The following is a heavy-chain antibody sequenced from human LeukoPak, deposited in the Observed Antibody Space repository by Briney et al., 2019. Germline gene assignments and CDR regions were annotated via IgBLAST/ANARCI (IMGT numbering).Heavy chain of an antibody. CDR2: LSGSGGNT. CDR1: GFTFSSYA. CDR3: EKGSYYYDSADYFDY. J-gene: IGHJ4*02. V-gene: IGHV3-23*01. D-gene: IGHD3-22*01. Sequence: PSGGSLRLSCAASGFTFSSYAMSWVRQAPGKGLEWVSTLSGSGGNTYYADSVKGRVTISRDNSKNTLYLQMNSLRAEDTAVYHCEKGSYYYDSADYFDYWGQGTLVTVSS.